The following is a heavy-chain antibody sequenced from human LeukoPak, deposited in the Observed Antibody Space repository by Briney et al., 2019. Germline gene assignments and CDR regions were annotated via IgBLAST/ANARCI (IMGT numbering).Heavy chain of an antibody. Sequence: GGSLRLSCATSGFTFSDYTMNWVRQAPGKRLEWLSSISSRGSVIYYADSVKGRFTISRDNANNSLYLQMNSLRADDTAVYYCARDLGARGYWGRGILVTVSS. CDR3: ARDLGARGY. CDR1: GFTFSDYT. J-gene: IGHJ4*02. V-gene: IGHV3-21*01. CDR2: ISSRGSVI. D-gene: IGHD3-16*01.